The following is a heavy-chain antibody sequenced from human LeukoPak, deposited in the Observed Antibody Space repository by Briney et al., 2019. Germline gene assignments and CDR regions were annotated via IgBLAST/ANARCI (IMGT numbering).Heavy chain of an antibody. CDR3: ARVKGNFNYYGSGSTNNWFDP. J-gene: IGHJ5*02. D-gene: IGHD3-10*01. CDR1: GGSISSSSYY. Sequence: SETLSLTCTVSGGSISSSSYYWGWIRQPPGKGLEWIGSIYHSGSTYYNPSLKSRVTISVDTSKNQFSLKLSSVTAADTAVYYCARVKGNFNYYGSGSTNNWFDPWGQGTLVTVSS. V-gene: IGHV4-39*07. CDR2: IYHSGST.